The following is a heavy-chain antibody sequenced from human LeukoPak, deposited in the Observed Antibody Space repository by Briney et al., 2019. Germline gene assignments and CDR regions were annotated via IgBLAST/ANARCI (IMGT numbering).Heavy chain of an antibody. J-gene: IGHJ4*02. V-gene: IGHV3-73*01. D-gene: IGHD5-12*01. CDR3: TRLEDIVATSNFDF. CDR2: IKSKANSYAT. Sequence: GGSLRLSCAASGFTFDDYGMGWVRQASGRGLEWVGRIKSKANSYATAYAASVKGRFTISRDDSKNTAYLQMNSLKTEDTALYYCTRLEDIVATSNFDFWGQGTLVTVSS. CDR1: GFTFDDYG.